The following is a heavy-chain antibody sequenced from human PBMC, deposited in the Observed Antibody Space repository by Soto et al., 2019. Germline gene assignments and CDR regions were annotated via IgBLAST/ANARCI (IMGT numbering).Heavy chain of an antibody. D-gene: IGHD3-10*01. J-gene: IGHJ4*02. CDR3: ATYGSRSYYPRRTFAY. CDR2: VYYSGST. CDR1: GGSISSGGYY. V-gene: IGHV4-31*03. Sequence: QVQLQESGPGLVKPSQTLSLTCTVSGGSISSGGYYWSWIRQHPGKGLEWIGYVYYSGSTYYNPSLKSRVTISVDTSKNQFSLKLSSVPVADTAVYYCATYGSRSYYPRRTFAYWGQGTLVTVSS.